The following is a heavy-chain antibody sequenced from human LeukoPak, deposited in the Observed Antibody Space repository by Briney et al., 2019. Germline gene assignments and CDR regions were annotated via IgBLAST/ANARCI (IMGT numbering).Heavy chain of an antibody. Sequence: SETLSLTCAVSGGSISSGGYSWSWIRQPPGKGLEWIGYIYYSGSTYYNPSLKSRVTISVDTSKNQFSLKLSSVTAADTAVYYCARLLTVLDYWGQGTLVTVSS. CDR2: IYYSGST. CDR3: ARLLTVLDY. V-gene: IGHV4-30-2*05. J-gene: IGHJ4*02. D-gene: IGHD4-11*01. CDR1: GGSISSGGYS.